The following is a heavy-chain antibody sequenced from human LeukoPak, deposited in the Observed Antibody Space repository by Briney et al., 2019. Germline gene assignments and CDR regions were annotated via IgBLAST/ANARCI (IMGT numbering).Heavy chain of an antibody. V-gene: IGHV1-69*13. CDR3: ARVGGFGEFLFDY. Sequence: ASVKVSCKASGGTFSSYAISWVRQAPGQGLEWMGGIIPIFGTANYAQKFQGRVTITADESTSTAYMELSSLRSEDTAVYYCARVGGFGEFLFDYWGQGTLVTVSS. D-gene: IGHD3-10*01. CDR1: GGTFSSYA. CDR2: IIPIFGTA. J-gene: IGHJ4*02.